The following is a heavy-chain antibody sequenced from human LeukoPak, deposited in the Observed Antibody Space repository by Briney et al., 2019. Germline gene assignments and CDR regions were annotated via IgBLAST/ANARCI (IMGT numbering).Heavy chain of an antibody. V-gene: IGHV3-53*01. CDR2: IYSGGTT. J-gene: IGHJ4*02. D-gene: IGHD6-19*01. CDR3: ARDHTVGQWPTHFDY. Sequence: GGSLRLSCSASGFTVGSIYMSWVRQAPGKGLEWVSAIYSGGTTNYADSVKGRFTISRDISKNTLYLQMNSLRAEDTAVYYCARDHTVGQWPTHFDYWGQGTLVTVSS. CDR1: GFTVGSIY.